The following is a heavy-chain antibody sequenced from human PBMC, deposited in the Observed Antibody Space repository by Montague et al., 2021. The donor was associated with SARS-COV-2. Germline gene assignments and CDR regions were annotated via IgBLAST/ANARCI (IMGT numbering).Heavy chain of an antibody. CDR1: GFTFSYYA. Sequence: SLRLSCAASGFTFSYYAMNWVRQAPGKGPEWISYISTSAYTTSYAGSVKGRFTISRDNGKNSLYLQMNSLRVEDTAVYYCTRDYRSVVGDGLDIWGQGTKVTVSS. CDR2: ISTSAYTT. V-gene: IGHV3-48*03. D-gene: IGHD3-16*02. J-gene: IGHJ3*02. CDR3: TRDYRSVVGDGLDI.